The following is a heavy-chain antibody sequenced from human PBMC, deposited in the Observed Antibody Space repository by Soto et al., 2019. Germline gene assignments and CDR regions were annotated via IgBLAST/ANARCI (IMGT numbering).Heavy chain of an antibody. V-gene: IGHV3-74*01. CDR3: ATLNGYDY. Sequence: EVRLVESGGGLVQPGGSLRLSCAASGFPFSSHWLQWVRQVPGRGLVWVSRIDNTGRSAIYADSVRGRFTVSRDNAKDTLYLHMNSLRDENTAVYYCATLNGYDYWGQGTLVTVSS. CDR1: GFPFSSHW. CDR2: IDNTGRSA. J-gene: IGHJ4*02. D-gene: IGHD5-12*01.